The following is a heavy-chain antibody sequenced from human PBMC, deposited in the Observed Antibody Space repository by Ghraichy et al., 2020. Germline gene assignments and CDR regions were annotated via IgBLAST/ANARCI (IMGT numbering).Heavy chain of an antibody. CDR3: ARRKGDYGDLGHYFDY. CDR2: ISYSGGT. D-gene: IGHD4-17*01. Sequence: SETLSLTCTVSGGSINYFHWSWIRQSPGKGLEWIGYISYSGGTNYNPSLKNRVTISVDTSKNQFSLKLTSVTAADTAIYYCARRKGDYGDLGHYFDYWGQGALVTVSP. CDR1: GGSINYFH. J-gene: IGHJ4*02. V-gene: IGHV4-59*01.